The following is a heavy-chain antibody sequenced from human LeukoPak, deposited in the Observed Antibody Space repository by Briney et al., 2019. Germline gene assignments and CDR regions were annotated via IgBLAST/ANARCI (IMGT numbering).Heavy chain of an antibody. D-gene: IGHD6-13*01. Sequence: ASVKVSCKASGYTFTSYGISWVRQAPGQGLEWMGWISAYNGNTNYAQKLQGRVTITRDTSASTAYMELSSLRSEDMAVYYCARAYSSSWSRTDCVYFDYWGQGTLVTVSS. V-gene: IGHV1-18*03. CDR3: ARAYSSSWSRTDCVYFDY. CDR1: GYTFTSYG. CDR2: ISAYNGNT. J-gene: IGHJ4*02.